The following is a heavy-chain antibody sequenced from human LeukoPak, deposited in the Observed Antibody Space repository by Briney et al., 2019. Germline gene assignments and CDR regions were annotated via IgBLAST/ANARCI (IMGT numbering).Heavy chain of an antibody. Sequence: PSQTLSLTCAVSGGSISSGGYSWSWIRQPPGKGLEWIVYIYHSGSTYYNPSLKSRVTISVDRAKNQFSLKLSSVTAADTAVYYCARSQGIAGTTGKNWFDPWGQGTLVTVSS. CDR1: GGSISSGGYS. CDR2: IYHSGST. J-gene: IGHJ5*02. D-gene: IGHD1-7*01. V-gene: IGHV4-30-2*01. CDR3: ARSQGIAGTTGKNWFDP.